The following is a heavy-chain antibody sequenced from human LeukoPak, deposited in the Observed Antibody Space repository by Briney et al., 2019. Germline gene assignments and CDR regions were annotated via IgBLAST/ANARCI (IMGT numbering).Heavy chain of an antibody. V-gene: IGHV4-34*01. CDR3: ARFANRKPIVVVPAAQNAFDI. CDR1: GGSFSGYY. Sequence: SETLSLTCAVYGGSFSGYYWSWIRQPPGKGLEWIGEINHSGSTNYNPSLRSRVTISVDTSKNQFSLKLSSVTAADTAVYYCARFANRKPIVVVPAAQNAFDIWGQGTMVTVSS. J-gene: IGHJ3*02. D-gene: IGHD2-2*01. CDR2: INHSGST.